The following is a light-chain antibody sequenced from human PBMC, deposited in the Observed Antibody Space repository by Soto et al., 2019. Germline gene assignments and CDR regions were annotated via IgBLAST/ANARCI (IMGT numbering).Light chain of an antibody. V-gene: IGLV2-14*01. CDR3: LSFTSTSTYL. J-gene: IGLJ1*01. CDR1: SSDVGGYNY. CDR2: EVT. Sequence: QSVLTQPASVSASPGQSITISCTGTSSDVGGYNYVSWYQHLPGKAPKLMIYEVTNRPSGVSTRFSGSKSGNTASLTISGLQAEHEAYYYFLSFTSTSTYLFGTGTKVS.